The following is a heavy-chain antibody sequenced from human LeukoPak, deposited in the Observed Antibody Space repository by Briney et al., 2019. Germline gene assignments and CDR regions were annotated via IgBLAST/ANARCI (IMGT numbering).Heavy chain of an antibody. CDR3: ARGIWFGELSNDY. J-gene: IGHJ4*02. CDR1: GYTFTGYY. CDR2: INPNSGGT. V-gene: IGHV1-2*02. D-gene: IGHD3-10*01. Sequence: ASMKVSCKASGYTFTGYYMHWVRQAPGQGLERMGWINPNSGGTNYAQKFQGRVTMTRDTSISTAYMELSRLRSDDTAVYYCARGIWFGELSNDYWGQGTLVTVSS.